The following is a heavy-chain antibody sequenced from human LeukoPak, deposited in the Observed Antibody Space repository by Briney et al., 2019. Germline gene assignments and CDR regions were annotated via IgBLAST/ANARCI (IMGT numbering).Heavy chain of an antibody. V-gene: IGHV4-59*12. D-gene: IGHD2-15*01. J-gene: IGHJ5*02. CDR1: GGSLSSYY. CDR2: IYYSGST. Sequence: SEPLSLTCTVSGGSLSSYYWSWLRQPPGKGLEWIGYIYYSGSTNYNPPPKSRVTISVDTSKNQFSLKLSSVTAADSAVYYCARLSVTIVVAVNLWGQGTLVTVSS. CDR3: ARLSVTIVVAVNL.